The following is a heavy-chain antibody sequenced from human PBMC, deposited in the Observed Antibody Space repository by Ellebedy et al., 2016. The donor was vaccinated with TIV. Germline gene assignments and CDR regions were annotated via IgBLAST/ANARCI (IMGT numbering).Heavy chain of an antibody. V-gene: IGHV3-30*18. J-gene: IGHJ6*02. CDR3: AKIVYSNRPGSYYYYGMDV. CDR1: GVTFSSFV. CDR2: ISYDGSNK. Sequence: PGGSLRLSCAASGVTFSSFVMSGVRQAPGKGLEWVAVISYDGSNKYYADSVKGRFTISRDNSQNTLYLQMNSLRPEDTAVYFCAKIVYSNRPGSYYYYGMDVWGQGTTVTVSS. D-gene: IGHD3-10*01.